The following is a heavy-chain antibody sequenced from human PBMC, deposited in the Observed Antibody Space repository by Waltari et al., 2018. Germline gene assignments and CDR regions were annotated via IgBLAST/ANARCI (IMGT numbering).Heavy chain of an antibody. CDR2: IRYDGSNE. CDR3: AKGKIGQQLVRDFDY. Sequence: VQLVESGGGLVQPGGSLGLSCAGAGFIFSSYAMPWVRQAPGKGLEWSSFIRYDGSNEYYADSVKGRFTISRDNSKNTLYLQMNSLRAEDTAVYYCAKGKIGQQLVRDFDYWGQGTLVTVSS. CDR1: GFIFSSYA. J-gene: IGHJ4*02. D-gene: IGHD6-13*01. V-gene: IGHV3-30*02.